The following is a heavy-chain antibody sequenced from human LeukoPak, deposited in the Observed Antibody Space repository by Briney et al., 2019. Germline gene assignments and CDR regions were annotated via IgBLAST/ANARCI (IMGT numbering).Heavy chain of an antibody. CDR2: IYTSGST. Sequence: QTSETLSLTCTVSGGSISSGSYYWNWIRQPAGKGLEWIGRIYTSGSTNYNPSLKSRVTISVDTSKNQFSLKLSSVTAADTAVYYCARDSPNYYDSSGYDTESPFDSWGQGTLVTVSS. V-gene: IGHV4-61*02. CDR1: GGSISSGSYY. J-gene: IGHJ4*02. CDR3: ARDSPNYYDSSGYDTESPFDS. D-gene: IGHD3-22*01.